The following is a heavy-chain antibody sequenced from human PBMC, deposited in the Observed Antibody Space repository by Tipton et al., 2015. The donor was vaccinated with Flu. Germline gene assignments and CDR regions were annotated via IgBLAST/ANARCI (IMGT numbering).Heavy chain of an antibody. J-gene: IGHJ4*02. CDR2: ISFNDDGP. CDR3: AKSGRLSGRDDDY. V-gene: IGHV3-23*01. D-gene: IGHD1-26*01. CDR1: GFTFSSRA. Sequence: SLRLSCVASGFTFSSRAMTWVRQAPGKGLEWVSTISFNDDGPYYADSVKGRFTVSRDNSDNTMYLQMNSLRAEDTATYFCAKSGRLSGRDDDYWGQGTLVTVSS.